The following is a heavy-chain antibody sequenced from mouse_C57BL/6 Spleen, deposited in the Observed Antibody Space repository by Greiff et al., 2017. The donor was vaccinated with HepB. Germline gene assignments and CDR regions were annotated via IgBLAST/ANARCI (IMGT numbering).Heavy chain of an antibody. CDR2: IHPNSGST. CDR3: ARYYGYERALYYYAMDY. Sequence: VQLQQPGAELVKPGASVKLSCKASGYTFTSYWMHWVKQRPGQGLEWIGMIHPNSGSTNYNEKFKSKATLTVDKSSSTAYMQLSSLTSEDSAVYYCARYYGYERALYYYAMDYWGQGTSVTVSS. CDR1: GYTFTSYW. V-gene: IGHV1-64*01. D-gene: IGHD2-2*01. J-gene: IGHJ4*01.